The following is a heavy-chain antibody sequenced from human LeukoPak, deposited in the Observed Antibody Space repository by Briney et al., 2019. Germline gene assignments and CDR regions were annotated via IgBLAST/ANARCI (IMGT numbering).Heavy chain of an antibody. CDR3: ARVGRYSYGYSS. D-gene: IGHD5-18*01. Sequence: GGSLRLSCVASGFTFSDYWMNWIRQAPGKGLEWVANIKQDGSERYYVDSVKGRFTISRDNAENSLYLQMNSLRADDTAVYYCARVGRYSYGYSSWGQGILVTVSS. J-gene: IGHJ5*02. V-gene: IGHV3-7*01. CDR2: IKQDGSER. CDR1: GFTFSDYW.